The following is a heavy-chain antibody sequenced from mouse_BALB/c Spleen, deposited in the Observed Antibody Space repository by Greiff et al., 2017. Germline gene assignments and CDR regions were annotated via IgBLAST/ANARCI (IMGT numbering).Heavy chain of an antibody. CDR1: GYTFTSYW. CDR3: ARGYCGLAMDY. J-gene: IGHJ4*01. V-gene: IGHV1S81*02. Sequence: VQLQQPGAELVKPGASVKLSCKASGYTFTSYWMHWVKQRPGQGLEWIGEINPSNGRTNYNEKFKSKATLTVDKSSSTAYMQLSSLTSEDSAVYYCARGYCGLAMDYWGQGTSVTVSS. D-gene: IGHD1-2*01. CDR2: INPSNGRT.